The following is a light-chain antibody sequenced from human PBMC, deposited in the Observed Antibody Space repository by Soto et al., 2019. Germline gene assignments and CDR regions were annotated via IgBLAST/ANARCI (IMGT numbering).Light chain of an antibody. V-gene: IGKV3-15*01. CDR3: QQYNKWPPRT. Sequence: EIVMTQSPATLSVSPGERATLSCRASQSVSSNLAWYQQKPGQAPRLLIYGASSRATGIPARFSGSRSGTEFTLTISSLQSEDFAVYYCQQYNKWPPRTFGQGTKVEMK. CDR1: QSVSSN. CDR2: GAS. J-gene: IGKJ1*01.